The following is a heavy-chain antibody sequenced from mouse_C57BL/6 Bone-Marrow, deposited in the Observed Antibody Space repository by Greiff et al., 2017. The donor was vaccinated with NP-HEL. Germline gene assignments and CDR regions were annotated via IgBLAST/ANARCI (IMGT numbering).Heavy chain of an antibody. CDR1: GFTFSDFY. J-gene: IGHJ4*01. V-gene: IGHV7-1*01. CDR3: ARGNYYRGSMDY. D-gene: IGHD2-14*01. Sequence: DVKLVESGGGLVQSGRSLRLSCATSGFTFSDFYMEWVRQAPGKGLEWIAASRNKANDYTTEYSASVKGRFIVSRDTSQSILYLQMNALRAEDTAIYYCARGNYYRGSMDYWGQGTSVTVSS. CDR2: SRNKANDYTT.